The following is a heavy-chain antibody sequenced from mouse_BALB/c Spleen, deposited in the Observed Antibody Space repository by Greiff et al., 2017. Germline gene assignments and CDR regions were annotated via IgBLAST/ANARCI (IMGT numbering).Heavy chain of an antibody. V-gene: IGHV1-4*01. CDR2: INPSSGYT. CDR3: ARSGRFYGYFDD. CDR1: GYTFTSYT. Sequence: VQVVESGAELARPGASVKMSCKASGYTFTSYTMHWVKQRPGQGLEWIGYINPSSGYTNYNQKFKDKATLTADKSSSTAYMQLSSLTSEDSAVYYCARSGRFYGYFDDWGQGTTLTVSS. J-gene: IGHJ2*01. D-gene: IGHD1-1*01.